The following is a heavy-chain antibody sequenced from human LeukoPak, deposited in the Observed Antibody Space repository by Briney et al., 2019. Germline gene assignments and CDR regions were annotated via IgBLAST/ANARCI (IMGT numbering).Heavy chain of an antibody. Sequence: GGSLRLSCAASGFTFSSYAMSWVRQAPGKGLEWVSSISGSGGSTYYADSVKGRFTISRDNSKNTLYLQMNSLRAEDTAVYYCARDRRRQQLAYWGQGTLVTVSS. CDR2: ISGSGGST. CDR1: GFTFSSYA. J-gene: IGHJ4*02. D-gene: IGHD6-13*01. CDR3: ARDRRRQQLAY. V-gene: IGHV3-23*01.